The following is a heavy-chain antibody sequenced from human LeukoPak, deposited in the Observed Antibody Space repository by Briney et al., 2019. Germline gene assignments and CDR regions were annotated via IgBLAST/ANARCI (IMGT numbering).Heavy chain of an antibody. CDR2: INHSGST. J-gene: IGHJ4*02. CDR1: GGPFSGYY. D-gene: IGHD5-18*01. V-gene: IGHV4-34*01. Sequence: PSETLSLTCAVYGGPFSGYYWSWLRQPPGKGLEGIGEINHSGSTNYNPSLKCRVTISVDTSKNQFSLKLSSVTAADTAVYYCASLVDTAMVTVDYWGQGTLVTVSS. CDR3: ASLVDTAMVTVDY.